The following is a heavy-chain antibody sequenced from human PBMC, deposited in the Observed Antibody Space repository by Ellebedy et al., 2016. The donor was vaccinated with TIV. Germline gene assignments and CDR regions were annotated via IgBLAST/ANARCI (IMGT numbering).Heavy chain of an antibody. J-gene: IGHJ6*03. CDR1: GFTFSDYY. Sequence: PGGSLRLSCVASGFTFSDYYMDWVRQAPEKGLEWVGRIRNKAVGHTTEYAASVKGRFIISRDDSKNSLYLKINSLKSEDTAVYYCAKVGEANYKSSSYMDVWGKGTTVTVSS. V-gene: IGHV3-72*01. D-gene: IGHD1-7*01. CDR2: IRNKAVGHTT. CDR3: AKVGEANYKSSSYMDV.